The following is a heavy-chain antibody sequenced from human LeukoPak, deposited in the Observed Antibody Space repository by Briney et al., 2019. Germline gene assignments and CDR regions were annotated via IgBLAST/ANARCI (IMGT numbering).Heavy chain of an antibody. CDR2: IYSGGST. J-gene: IGHJ5*02. CDR3: ARNNWFDP. CDR1: GFTVSSNY. V-gene: IGHV3-53*01. Sequence: LSGGSLRLSCAASGFTVSSNYMSWVRQAPGKGLEWVSVIYSGGSTFYADSVKGRFTISRDNSKNTLYLQMNRLRAEDTAVYYCARNNWFDPWGQGTLVTVSS.